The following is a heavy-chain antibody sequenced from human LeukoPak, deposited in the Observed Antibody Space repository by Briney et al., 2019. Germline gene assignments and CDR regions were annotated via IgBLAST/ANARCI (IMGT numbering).Heavy chain of an antibody. CDR3: AREHYYDSSGYYYVKPFDY. D-gene: IGHD3-22*01. CDR2: IIPILGIA. J-gene: IGHJ4*02. Sequence: SVKVSCKASGGTFSSYAISWVRQAPGQGLEWMGRIIPILGIANYAQKFQGRVTITADKSTSTAYMELSSLRSEDTAVYYCAREHYYDSSGYYYVKPFDYWGQGTLVTVSS. V-gene: IGHV1-69*04. CDR1: GGTFSSYA.